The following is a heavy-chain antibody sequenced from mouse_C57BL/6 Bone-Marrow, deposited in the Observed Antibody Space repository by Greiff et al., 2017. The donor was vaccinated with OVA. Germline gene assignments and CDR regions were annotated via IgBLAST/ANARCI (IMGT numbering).Heavy chain of an antibody. CDR1: GYTFTEYT. Sequence: VQLVESGAELVKPGASVKLSCKASGYTFTEYTIHWVKQRSGQGLEWIGWFYPGSGSIKYNEKFKDKATLTADKSSSTVYMELSRLTSEDSAVYFCARHEESVYGSSYVRYFDVWGTGTTVTVSS. CDR3: ARHEESVYGSSYVRYFDV. J-gene: IGHJ1*03. CDR2: FYPGSGSI. V-gene: IGHV1-62-2*01. D-gene: IGHD1-1*01.